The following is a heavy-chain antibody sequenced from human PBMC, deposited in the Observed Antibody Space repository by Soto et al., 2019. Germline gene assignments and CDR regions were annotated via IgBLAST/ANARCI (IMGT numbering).Heavy chain of an antibody. V-gene: IGHV5-51*01. D-gene: IGHD3-16*01. Sequence: PGESLKISCEGSGYTFTNYWIGWVRQMPGKGLEWMGIIYPGDSDTRYGPSFQGQVTFSADKSTTSAYLQWSSLKASDTAIYFCARRARGNWAFDYWGQGTLVTVSS. J-gene: IGHJ4*02. CDR2: IYPGDSDT. CDR3: ARRARGNWAFDY. CDR1: GYTFTNYW.